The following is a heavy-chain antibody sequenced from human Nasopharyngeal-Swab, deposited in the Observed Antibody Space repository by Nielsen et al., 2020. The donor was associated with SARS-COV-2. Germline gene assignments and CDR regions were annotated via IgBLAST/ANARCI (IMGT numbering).Heavy chain of an antibody. J-gene: IGHJ6*03. CDR3: ARDHGGGTIAEALGPFYYYYYMDV. Sequence: GESLKISCAASGLTFTNSWMSWVRQAPGKGLEWVANIKQDGSDKYYVDSVKGRFTISRDNAKNSLELQMNSLRVEDTAVYYCARDHGGGTIAEALGPFYYYYYMDVWGKGTTVTVSS. V-gene: IGHV3-7*01. CDR2: IKQDGSDK. CDR1: GLTFTNSW. D-gene: IGHD6-19*01.